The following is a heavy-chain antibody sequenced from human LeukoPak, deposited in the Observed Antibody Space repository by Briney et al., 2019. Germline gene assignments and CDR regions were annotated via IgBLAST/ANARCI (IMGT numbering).Heavy chain of an antibody. Sequence: GASVKVSCKASGYTFTSYDINWVRQATGQGLEWMGCMSPNSGNTDYAQKFQGRVTMTRNTSISTAYMELSSLRSEDTAVYYCARGSYYGSEPYYYYYYMDVWGKGTTVTISS. CDR2: MSPNSGNT. CDR3: ARGSYYGSEPYYYYYYMDV. CDR1: GYTFTSYD. D-gene: IGHD3-10*01. V-gene: IGHV1-8*01. J-gene: IGHJ6*03.